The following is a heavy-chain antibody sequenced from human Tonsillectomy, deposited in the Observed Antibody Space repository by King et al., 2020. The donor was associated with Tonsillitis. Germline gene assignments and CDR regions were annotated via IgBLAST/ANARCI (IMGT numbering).Heavy chain of an antibody. CDR1: GFTLSSYW. D-gene: IGHD3-10*01. Sequence: EVQLVESGGDLVQPGGSLRLSCAASGFTLSSYWMHWVRQVPGKGLVWVSRINSDGSSTNYADSVKGRFTISRDNAKNTLYLQMNSLRAEDTAVYYCARDRPPPMVRGVYYGMDGWGQGTTVIVSS. CDR2: INSDGSST. V-gene: IGHV3-74*01. CDR3: ARDRPPPMVRGVYYGMDG. J-gene: IGHJ6*02.